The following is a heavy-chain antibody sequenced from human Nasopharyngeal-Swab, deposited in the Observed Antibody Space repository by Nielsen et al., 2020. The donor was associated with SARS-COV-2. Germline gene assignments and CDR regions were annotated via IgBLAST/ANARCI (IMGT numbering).Heavy chain of an antibody. CDR2: IKTDGSET. Sequence: GGSLRLSCAASEFTFSSYWMSWVRQAPGKGLNWVASIKTDGSETYYGDSVKGRFTISRDNMKNSLHLQMNSLRVEDTAVYYCPGGGDEYDYVWESYRPLLYHWGQGTLVTVSS. V-gene: IGHV3-7*03. D-gene: IGHD3-16*02. CDR1: EFTFSSYW. J-gene: IGHJ5*02. CDR3: PGGGDEYDYVWESYRPLLYH.